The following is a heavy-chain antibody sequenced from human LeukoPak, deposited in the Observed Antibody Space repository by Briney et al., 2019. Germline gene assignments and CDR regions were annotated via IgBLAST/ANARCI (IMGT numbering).Heavy chain of an antibody. J-gene: IGHJ4*02. CDR1: EFVFSSYY. Sequence: GGSLRLSCAASEFVFSSYYMSWVRQAPGKGLEWVSYISSGGSTIYYADSVKGRFTISRDNAKNSLYLQMNSLRAEDTAVYYCARERGGDYGSATFFDLWGQGNMVTVSS. CDR3: ARERGGDYGSATFFDL. CDR2: ISSGGSTI. D-gene: IGHD3-10*01. V-gene: IGHV3-11*01.